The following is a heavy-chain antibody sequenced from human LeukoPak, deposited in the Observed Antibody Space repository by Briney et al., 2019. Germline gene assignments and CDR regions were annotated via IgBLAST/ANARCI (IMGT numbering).Heavy chain of an antibody. V-gene: IGHV4-39*07. D-gene: IGHD3-16*01. CDR1: GGSISSNSYY. Sequence: SETLSLTCTVSGGSISSNSYYWGWVRQPPGKGLEWIGSIYYSGSTYYNPSLKSRVTISVDTSKNQFSLKLSSVTAADTAVYYCARVIYDYAREAYYYYYMDVWGKGTTVTISS. CDR3: ARVIYDYAREAYYYYYMDV. J-gene: IGHJ6*03. CDR2: IYYSGST.